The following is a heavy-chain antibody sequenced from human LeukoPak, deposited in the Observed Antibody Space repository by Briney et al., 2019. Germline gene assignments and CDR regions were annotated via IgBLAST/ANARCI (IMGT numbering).Heavy chain of an antibody. CDR2: IYYSGST. CDR1: GGSISSSSYY. CDR3: ASLSSSWEGYYFDY. V-gene: IGHV4-39*07. Sequence: ETLSLTCPVSGGSISSSSYYWGWIRQPPGKGLEWIGSIYYSGSTYYNPSLKSRVTMSVDTSKNQFSLKLSSVTAADTAVYYCASLSSSWEGYYFDYWGQGTLVTVSS. D-gene: IGHD6-13*01. J-gene: IGHJ4*02.